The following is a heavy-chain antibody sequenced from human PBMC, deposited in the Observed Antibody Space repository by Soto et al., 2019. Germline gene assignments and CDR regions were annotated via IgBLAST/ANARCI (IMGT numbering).Heavy chain of an antibody. CDR2: ISAYNGNT. J-gene: IGHJ4*02. D-gene: IGHD3-3*01. V-gene: IGHV1-18*01. CDR1: GYTFTSYG. CDR3: ARVLPYYDFWSGYSYFDY. Sequence: ASVKVSCKASGYTFTSYGISWVRQAPGQGLEWMGWISAYNGNTNYAQKLQGRVTMTTDTSTSTAYMELRSLRSDDTALYYCARVLPYYDFWSGYSYFDYWGQGTLVTVSS.